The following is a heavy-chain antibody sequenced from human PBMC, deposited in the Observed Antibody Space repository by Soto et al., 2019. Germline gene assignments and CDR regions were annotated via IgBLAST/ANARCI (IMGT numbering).Heavy chain of an antibody. V-gene: IGHV4-34*01. CDR3: ARDKITGLFDY. J-gene: IGHJ4*02. Sequence: QVQLQQWGAGLLKPSETLSLTCAVYGGSFSGYDWTWIRQPPGTGLEWIGEINHSGSTNYNPSLKSRATISVDTSKNLFSLKLTSVTAADSAVYYCARDKITGLFDYWGQGTLVTVSS. CDR1: GGSFSGYD. D-gene: IGHD2-8*02. CDR2: INHSGST.